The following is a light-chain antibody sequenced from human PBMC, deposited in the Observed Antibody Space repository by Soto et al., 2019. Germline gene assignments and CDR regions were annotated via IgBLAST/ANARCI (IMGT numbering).Light chain of an antibody. J-gene: IGKJ4*01. CDR2: TAS. CDR3: QQANNFPLT. CDR1: QGISRL. Sequence: DIQMTQSPSSVSASVGDRVTITCRASQGISRLLAWYQQKPGKAPNLLIHTASSLQSAVPSRFSGSVSGTDFTLTISSLQPEDFATYYCQQANNFPLTFGGGTKVEIK. V-gene: IGKV1-12*01.